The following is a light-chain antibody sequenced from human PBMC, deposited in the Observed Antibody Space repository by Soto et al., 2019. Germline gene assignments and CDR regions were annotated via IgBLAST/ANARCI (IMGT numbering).Light chain of an antibody. J-gene: IGLJ2*01. CDR2: RNN. V-gene: IGLV1-47*01. Sequence: QPVLTQPPSVSATPGQRVTISCSGSSSNIGTYYVYWYQQLPGTAPKVLIYRNNQRPSGVPDRFSGSKSGTSASLAISGLRSEDEADYYCAAWDDSLSGHVVFGGGTKVTVL. CDR3: AAWDDSLSGHVV. CDR1: SSNIGTYY.